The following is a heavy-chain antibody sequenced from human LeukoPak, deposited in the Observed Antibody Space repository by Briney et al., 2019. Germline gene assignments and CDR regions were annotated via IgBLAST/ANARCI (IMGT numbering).Heavy chain of an antibody. V-gene: IGHV1-69*13. CDR1: GGTFSSYA. Sequence: ASVKVSCKASGGTFSSYAISWVRQAPGQGLEWKGGIIPIFGTANYAQKFQGRVTVTADESTSTAYMELSSLRSEDTAVYYCASSTSCRSWFDPWGQGTLVTVSS. CDR2: IIPIFGTA. J-gene: IGHJ5*02. D-gene: IGHD2-2*01. CDR3: ASSTSCRSWFDP.